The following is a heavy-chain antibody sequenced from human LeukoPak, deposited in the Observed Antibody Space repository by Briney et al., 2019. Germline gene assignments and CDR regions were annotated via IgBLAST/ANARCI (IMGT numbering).Heavy chain of an antibody. J-gene: IGHJ4*02. CDR2: INPSAGST. D-gene: IGHD1-26*01. Sequence: ASVTVSFTASGYTFTIYYIHWVGQAPGQGGDWMGIINPSAGSTKYAQKFKGRVTMTRDTSTSTVYMELSSLRSEDTAVYYCAGGAVSDFDYWGQGTLVTVSS. CDR1: GYTFTIYY. V-gene: IGHV1-46*01. CDR3: AGGAVSDFDY.